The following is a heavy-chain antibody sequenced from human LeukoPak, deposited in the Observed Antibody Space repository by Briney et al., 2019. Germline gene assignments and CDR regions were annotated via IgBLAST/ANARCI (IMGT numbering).Heavy chain of an antibody. CDR2: IYTSGST. J-gene: IGHJ4*02. V-gene: IGHV4-4*07. CDR3: ARRVGYCSGGSCLLYYFDY. D-gene: IGHD2-15*01. CDR1: GGSISSYY. Sequence: SETLSLTCTVSGGSISSYYWSWIRQPAGKGLEWIGRIYTSGSTNYNPSLKSRVTMSVDTSKNQFSLKLSSVTAADTAVYYCARRVGYCSGGSCLLYYFDYWGQGTLVTVSS.